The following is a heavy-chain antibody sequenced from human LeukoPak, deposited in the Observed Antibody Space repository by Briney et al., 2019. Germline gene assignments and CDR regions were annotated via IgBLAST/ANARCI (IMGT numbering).Heavy chain of an antibody. V-gene: IGHV4-39*01. CDR1: GGSISSSSYY. Sequence: SETLSLTCTVSGGSISSSSYYWGWIRQPPGKGLEWIGSIYYSGNTYYNPSLKSRVTISVDTSKNQFSLRLSSVTAADTAVYYCARLFSSSWYRGAFDLWGQGTMVTVSS. CDR3: ARLFSSSWYRGAFDL. D-gene: IGHD6-13*01. J-gene: IGHJ3*01. CDR2: IYYSGNT.